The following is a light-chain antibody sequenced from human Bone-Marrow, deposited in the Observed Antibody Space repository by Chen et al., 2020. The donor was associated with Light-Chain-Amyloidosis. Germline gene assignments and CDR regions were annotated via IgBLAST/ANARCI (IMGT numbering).Light chain of an antibody. J-gene: IGLJ1*01. CDR1: SSDVGGYNY. Sequence: QSALTQPASVSGSPGQSITISCTGTSSDVGGYNYVSWYQQHPGNAPKLMIYDVSNRPSGVSNRFSGSKSGNTASLTISGLQAEDEADYYCRSYTSSSTLVFGTGTKVTVL. V-gene: IGLV2-14*03. CDR3: RSYTSSSTLV. CDR2: DVS.